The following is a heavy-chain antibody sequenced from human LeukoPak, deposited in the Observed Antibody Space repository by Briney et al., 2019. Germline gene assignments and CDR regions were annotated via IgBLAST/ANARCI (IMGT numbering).Heavy chain of an antibody. CDR2: IYYSGST. CDR3: AREQDSSGYYNDAFDI. CDR1: GGSISSYY. V-gene: IGHV4-59*01. D-gene: IGHD3-22*01. J-gene: IGHJ3*02. Sequence: SETLSLTCTVSGGSISSYYWSWIRQPPGKGLEWIGYIYYSGSTNYNPSLKSRVTISVDTSKNQFSLKLSSVTAADAAVYYCAREQDSSGYYNDAFDIWGQGTMVTVSS.